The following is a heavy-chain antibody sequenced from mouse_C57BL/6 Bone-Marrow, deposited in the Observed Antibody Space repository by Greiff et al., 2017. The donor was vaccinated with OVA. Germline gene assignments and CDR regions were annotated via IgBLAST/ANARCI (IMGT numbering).Heavy chain of an antibody. D-gene: IGHD2-1*01. CDR1: GFTFSSYA. J-gene: IGHJ2*01. CDR3: ASLSTINY. V-gene: IGHV5-4*03. Sequence: EVNVVESGGGLVKPGGSLKLSCAASGFTFSSYAISDGGSYTYYPDNVKGRFTISRDNAKNNLYLQMSHLKSEDTAMYYCASLSTINYWGQGTTLTVSS. CDR2: SDGGSYT.